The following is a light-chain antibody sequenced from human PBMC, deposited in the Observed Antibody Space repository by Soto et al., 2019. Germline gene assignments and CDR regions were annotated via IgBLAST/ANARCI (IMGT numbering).Light chain of an antibody. J-gene: IGKJ3*01. CDR1: QGIANY. CDR2: DAS. V-gene: IGKV1-33*01. CDR3: QHYDDLVFT. Sequence: DIQMTQSPSSLSASIGDRVTITCQASQGIANYVNWYQQKPGKAPNLLIYDASTLKTGVPSRFSGSGSGTDFTFTITSLQPEDIATYYCQHYDDLVFTFGPGTKVDIK.